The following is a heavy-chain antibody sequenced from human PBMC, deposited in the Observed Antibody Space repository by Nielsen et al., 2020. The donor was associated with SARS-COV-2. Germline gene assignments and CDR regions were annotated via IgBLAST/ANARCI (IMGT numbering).Heavy chain of an antibody. D-gene: IGHD3-10*01. CDR3: ASHYYGSGSYELDAFDI. J-gene: IGHJ3*02. CDR2: IKQDGSEK. Sequence: GESLSLSCAASGFTFSSYWMSWVRHAAGEGLEWVANIKQDGSEKYYVDSVKGRFTISRDNAKNSLYLQMNSLRAEDTAVYYCASHYYGSGSYELDAFDIWGQGTMVTVSS. V-gene: IGHV3-7*05. CDR1: GFTFSSYW.